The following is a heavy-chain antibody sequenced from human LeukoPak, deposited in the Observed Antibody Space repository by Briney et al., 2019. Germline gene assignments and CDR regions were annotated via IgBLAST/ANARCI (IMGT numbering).Heavy chain of an antibody. Sequence: GGSLRLSCAASGFTFDDYAMHWVRQAPGRGLEWVSLIPWDASNTYYADSVKGRFTISRDNSKNSLFLQMDTLRVDDTALDYCAKDMAAYYCASGNIDYGGQGTLVTVS. CDR1: GFTFDDYA. D-gene: IGHD3-10*01. CDR2: IPWDASNT. J-gene: IGHJ4*02. V-gene: IGHV3-43D*03. CDR3: AKDMAAYYCASGNIDY.